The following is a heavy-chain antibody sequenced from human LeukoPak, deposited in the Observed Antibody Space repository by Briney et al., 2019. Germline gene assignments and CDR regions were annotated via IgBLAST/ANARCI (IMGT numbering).Heavy chain of an antibody. CDR3: AKSTGGYTGYFDL. V-gene: IGHV3-23*01. D-gene: IGHD5-18*01. J-gene: IGHJ2*01. CDR1: GFTFNNYA. CDR2: ISGSGGST. Sequence: GSLRLSCAASGFTFNNYAMSWVRQAPGKGLEWVSAISGSGGSTDYADSVKGRFTISRDNSKNTLYLQMNSLRAEDTAVYYCAKSTGGYTGYFDLWGRGTLVTVSS.